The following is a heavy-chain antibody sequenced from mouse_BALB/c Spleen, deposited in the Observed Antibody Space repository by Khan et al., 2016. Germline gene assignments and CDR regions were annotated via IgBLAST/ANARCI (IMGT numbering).Heavy chain of an antibody. CDR3: ARRGFYYYGSGFHHYAMDY. V-gene: IGHV5-17*02. J-gene: IGHJ4*01. D-gene: IGHD1-1*01. CDR2: ISSGSNTV. Sequence: VQLKESGGGLVQPGGSRKLSCTASGFTFSSFGMHWVRQAPEKGLEWVAYISSGSNTVFYADTVKGRFTISRDNPKNTLFLQMTSLRSEDTAMYYCARRGFYYYGSGFHHYAMDYWGHGTSVTVSS. CDR1: GFTFSSFG.